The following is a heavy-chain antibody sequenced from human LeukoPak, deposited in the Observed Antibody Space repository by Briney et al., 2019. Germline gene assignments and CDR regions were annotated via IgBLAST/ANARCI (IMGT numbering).Heavy chain of an antibody. CDR2: IYLGDSDT. D-gene: IGHD3-22*01. CDR1: GYRIISYW. V-gene: IGHV5-51*01. J-gene: IGHJ5*02. Sequence: GESLKISCKGSGYRIISYWIAWVRQMPGKGLEWMGNIYLGDSDTTYSPSFQGHVTISADKSISTAYLHWSSLKASDTAMYYCARLDEYYYDSSGTNWFDPWGQGTLVTVSS. CDR3: ARLDEYYYDSSGTNWFDP.